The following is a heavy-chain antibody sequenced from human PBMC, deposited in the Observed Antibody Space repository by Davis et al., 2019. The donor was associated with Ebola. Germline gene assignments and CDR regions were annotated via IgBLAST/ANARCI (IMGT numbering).Heavy chain of an antibody. Sequence: GGSLRLSCAASGFTFSGSAMHWVRQASGKGLEWVGRIRSKANSYATAYAASVKGRFTISRDDSKNTAYLQMNSLKTEDTAVYYCARDSSGYDLVFWYFDYWGQGTLVTVSS. CDR1: GFTFSGSA. CDR3: ARDSSGYDLVFWYFDY. D-gene: IGHD5-12*01. V-gene: IGHV3-73*01. J-gene: IGHJ4*02. CDR2: IRSKANSYAT.